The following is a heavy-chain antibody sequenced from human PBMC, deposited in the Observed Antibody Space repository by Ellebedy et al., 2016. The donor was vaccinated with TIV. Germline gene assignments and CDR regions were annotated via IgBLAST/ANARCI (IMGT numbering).Heavy chain of an antibody. CDR2: VSHSGEST. CDR1: GFTFSSYA. Sequence: PGGSLRLSCAASGFTFSSYAMSWVRQAPGKGLECVSIVSHSGESTYYADSVKGRFTISRDISKNTLFLQMNSLRAEDTAIYYCAKSYYDSSDFSFDYWGQGTLVTVSS. D-gene: IGHD3-22*01. J-gene: IGHJ4*02. V-gene: IGHV3-23*01. CDR3: AKSYYDSSDFSFDY.